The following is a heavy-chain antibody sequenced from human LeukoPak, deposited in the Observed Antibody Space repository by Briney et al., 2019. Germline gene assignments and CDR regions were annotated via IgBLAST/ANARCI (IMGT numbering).Heavy chain of an antibody. V-gene: IGHV3-7*01. Sequence: GGSLRLSCTASGFTFSSYWMSWVRQAPGKGLEWVANIKQDGSEKYYVDSVKGRFTISRDNAKNSLYLQMNSLRAEDTAVYYCASILYGSGSTQDYWGQGTLVTVSS. CDR1: GFTFSSYW. CDR2: IKQDGSEK. J-gene: IGHJ4*02. CDR3: ASILYGSGSTQDY. D-gene: IGHD3-10*01.